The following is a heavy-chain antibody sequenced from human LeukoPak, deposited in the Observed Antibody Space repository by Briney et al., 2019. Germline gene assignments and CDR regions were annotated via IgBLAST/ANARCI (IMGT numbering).Heavy chain of an antibody. D-gene: IGHD2-2*01. V-gene: IGHV1-2*02. J-gene: IGHJ4*02. CDR2: INPNSGAT. Sequence: ASVKVSCKASGYTFTGHYMHWVRQAPGQGLEWMGWINPNSGATNYAQKFQGRVTMTRDTSISTAYMELRSLRSDDTAVYYCARVAEDCSSTSCYAGVDYWGQGTLVTVSS. CDR1: GYTFTGHY. CDR3: ARVAEDCSSTSCYAGVDY.